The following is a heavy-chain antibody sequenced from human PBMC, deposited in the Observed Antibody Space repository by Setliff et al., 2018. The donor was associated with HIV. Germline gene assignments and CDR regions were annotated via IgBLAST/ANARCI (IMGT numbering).Heavy chain of an antibody. D-gene: IGHD3-10*01. V-gene: IGHV4-59*11. Sequence: SETLSLTCTVSGVSISSHYWSWIRQAPGKGLEWIGTMYFRGNARNSPSLKSRVAISVDTSKNQLSLNLTSVAAADTAVYYCARVETTVRGATYGMDVWGQGTTVTVS. CDR2: MYFRGNA. CDR3: ARVETTVRGATYGMDV. CDR1: GVSISSHY. J-gene: IGHJ6*02.